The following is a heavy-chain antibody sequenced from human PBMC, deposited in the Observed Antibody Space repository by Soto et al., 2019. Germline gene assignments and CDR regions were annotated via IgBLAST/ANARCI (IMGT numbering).Heavy chain of an antibody. D-gene: IGHD4-4*01. CDR3: TTETGTTALNYYYGMDV. CDR1: RFTFSNAW. CDR2: IKSKTDGGTT. V-gene: IGHV3-15*05. Sequence: PGGSLRLSCAASRFTFSNAWMSWVRQAPGKGLEWVGRIKSKTDGGTTDYAAPVKGRFTISRDDSKNTLYLQMNSLKTEDTAVYYCTTETGTTALNYYYGMDVWGQGTTVTVSS. J-gene: IGHJ6*02.